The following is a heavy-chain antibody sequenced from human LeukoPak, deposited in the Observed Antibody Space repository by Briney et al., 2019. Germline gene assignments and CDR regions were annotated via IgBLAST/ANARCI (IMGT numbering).Heavy chain of an antibody. CDR3: ARGLYSSSSEGPYYFDY. Sequence: PGGSLRLSCAASGFTFSTYNMNWVRQAPGKGLEWVSSISISSNYIYYADSVEGRSTISRDNAKNSLYLQMNSLRAEDTAVYYCARGLYSSSSEGPYYFDYWGQGTLVTVSS. J-gene: IGHJ4*02. V-gene: IGHV3-21*01. D-gene: IGHD6-6*01. CDR2: ISISSNYI. CDR1: GFTFSTYN.